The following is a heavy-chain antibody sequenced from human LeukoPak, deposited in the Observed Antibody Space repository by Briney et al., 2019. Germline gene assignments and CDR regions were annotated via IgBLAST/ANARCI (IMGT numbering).Heavy chain of an antibody. V-gene: IGHV4-59*01. Sequence: SETLSLTCTVSGGSISSYYWSWIRQPPGKGLEWIGYIYYSGSTDSNPSLKSRVTISVDTPKNQFSLKLRSVTAADTAVYYCARRPRNDILTGTPFDYWGQGTLVTVSS. D-gene: IGHD3-9*01. CDR2: IYYSGST. CDR1: GGSISSYY. J-gene: IGHJ4*02. CDR3: ARRPRNDILTGTPFDY.